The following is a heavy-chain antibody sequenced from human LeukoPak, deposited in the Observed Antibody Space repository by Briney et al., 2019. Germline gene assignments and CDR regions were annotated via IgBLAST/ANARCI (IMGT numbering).Heavy chain of an antibody. CDR2: IIPIFGTA. CDR1: GYTFTSYY. Sequence: GASVKVSCKASGYTFTSYYMHWVRQAPGQGLEWMGGIIPIFGTANYAQKFQGRVTITADESTSTAYMELSSLRSEDTAVYYCARHCAPLYSNSRIFYYYGMDVWGQGTTVTVSS. J-gene: IGHJ6*02. D-gene: IGHD4-11*01. V-gene: IGHV1-69*13. CDR3: ARHCAPLYSNSRIFYYYGMDV.